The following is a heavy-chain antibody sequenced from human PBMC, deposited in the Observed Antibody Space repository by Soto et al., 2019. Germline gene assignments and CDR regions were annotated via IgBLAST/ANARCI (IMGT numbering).Heavy chain of an antibody. CDR2: VSHDGRNT. CDR1: GFTFSDYA. D-gene: IGHD6-19*01. CDR3: AKGGRQWLVTSDFNY. J-gene: IGHJ4*02. V-gene: IGHV3-30*18. Sequence: VQLVESGGGVVQPGRSLRLSCTASGFTFSDYARHWVRQAPGKGLEWVAVVSHDGRNTHYADSVKGRFTISRDSSKNTVSLEMTSLRAEDTAVYYCAKGGRQWLVTSDFNYWGQGALVTVSS.